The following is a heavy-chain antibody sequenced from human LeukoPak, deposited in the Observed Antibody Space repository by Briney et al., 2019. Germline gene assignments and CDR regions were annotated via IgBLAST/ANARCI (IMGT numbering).Heavy chain of an antibody. CDR2: IGTAGDT. CDR3: ARAEQRSDAFDI. J-gene: IGHJ3*02. D-gene: IGHD6-25*01. V-gene: IGHV3-13*01. CDR1: GFTFSSYD. Sequence: GGSLRLSWAAAGFTFSSYDMHWVRQATGKGLECVSAIGTAGDTYYPGSVKGRFTISRENAKNSLYLQMNSLRAGDTAVYYCARAEQRSDAFDIWGQGTMVTVSS.